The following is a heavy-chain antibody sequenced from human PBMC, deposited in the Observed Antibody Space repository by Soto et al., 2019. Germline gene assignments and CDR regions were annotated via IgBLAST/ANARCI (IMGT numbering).Heavy chain of an antibody. CDR3: AKGLRTSDDY. Sequence: GGSLRLSCAASGFTFSSSAMTWVRQAPGKGLEWVSGITGSGGSTFYADSVKGRFTISRDNSKNTLYLQMNSLRAEDTAVYYCAKGLRTSDDYWGEGTLVTVSS. CDR1: GFTFSSSA. V-gene: IGHV3-23*01. CDR2: ITGSGGST. D-gene: IGHD4-17*01. J-gene: IGHJ4*02.